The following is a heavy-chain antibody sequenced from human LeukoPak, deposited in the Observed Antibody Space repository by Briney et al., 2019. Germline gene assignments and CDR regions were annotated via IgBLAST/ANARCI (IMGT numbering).Heavy chain of an antibody. V-gene: IGHV3-43*01. D-gene: IGHD3-10*01. J-gene: IGHJ4*02. CDR1: GFTFDDYT. Sequence: GGSLRLSCTASGFTFDDYTMHWVRQAPGKGLVWVSLISWDGGSTYYADSVKGRFTISRDNSKNSLYLQMNSLSTEDTALYYCAKPAKLLWFGELLEGQFDYWGQGTLVTVSS. CDR2: ISWDGGST. CDR3: AKPAKLLWFGELLEGQFDY.